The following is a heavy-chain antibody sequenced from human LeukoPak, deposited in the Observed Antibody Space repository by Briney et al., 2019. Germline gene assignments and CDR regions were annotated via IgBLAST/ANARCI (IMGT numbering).Heavy chain of an antibody. Sequence: PGGSLRLSCETSGFTFTSYAVSWVRQAPGKGLGWVSAISAGATTTYYADSVKGRFTISRDDSRNTLYLQMDSLRVEDTAVYYCANPCSDGVCYPDYWGQGTLVTVSS. J-gene: IGHJ4*02. D-gene: IGHD2-21*02. CDR3: ANPCSDGVCYPDY. CDR1: GFTFTSYA. V-gene: IGHV3-23*01. CDR2: ISAGATTT.